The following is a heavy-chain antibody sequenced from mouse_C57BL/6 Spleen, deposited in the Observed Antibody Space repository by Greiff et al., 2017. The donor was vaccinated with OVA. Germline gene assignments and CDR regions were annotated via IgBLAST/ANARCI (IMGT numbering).Heavy chain of an antibody. CDR1: GFTFSNYW. CDR2: IRLKSDNYAT. CDR3: TSSYQFAY. J-gene: IGHJ3*01. Sequence: EVKVEESGGGLVQPGGSMKLSCVASGFTFSNYWMNWVRQSPEKGLEWVAQIRLKSDNYATHYAESVKGRFTISRDDSKSSVYLQMNNLRAEDTGIYYCTSSYQFAYWGQGTLVTVSA. D-gene: IGHD1-1*01. V-gene: IGHV6-3*01.